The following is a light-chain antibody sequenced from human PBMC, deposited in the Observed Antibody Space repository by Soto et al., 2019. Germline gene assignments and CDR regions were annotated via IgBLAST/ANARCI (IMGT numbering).Light chain of an antibody. J-gene: IGKJ4*01. Sequence: DIQMTQSPSTLSASVGDRVTITCRASQSVSIWLAWYQQKPGKAPRLLIYDAASLKTGVPSRFSGSGSGTDFTLTISSLQPEDFATYYCQQSYSTPPLTFGGGTKVDIK. CDR2: DAA. CDR3: QQSYSTPPLT. CDR1: QSVSIW. V-gene: IGKV1-5*01.